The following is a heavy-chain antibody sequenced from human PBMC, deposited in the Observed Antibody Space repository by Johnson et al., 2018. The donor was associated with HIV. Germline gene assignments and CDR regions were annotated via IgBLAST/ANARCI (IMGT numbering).Heavy chain of an antibody. CDR3: VKGAYSSSWHASDASDI. V-gene: IGHV3-7*03. CDR2: INQDGTEK. CDR1: DFTFTNNA. D-gene: IGHD6-13*01. J-gene: IGHJ3*02. Sequence: VQLVESGGGLIQSGGSLRLSCAASDFTFTNNAIHWVRQAPGKGLEWVANINQDGTEKYYADSVKGRFTISRDNAKNSLYLQMNSLRPEDTAFYHCVKGAYSSSWHASDASDIWGQGTMVTVSS.